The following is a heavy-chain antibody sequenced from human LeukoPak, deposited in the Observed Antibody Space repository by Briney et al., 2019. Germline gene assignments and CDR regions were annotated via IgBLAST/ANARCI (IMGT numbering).Heavy chain of an antibody. Sequence: GGSLRLSCAASGFTFSNYGVHWVRQAPGKGLEWVAVISKDGSNKYYADSVKGRFTISRDNSKNTLYLQMNSLRAEDTAVYYCAKDLRYSGSLRGFDYWGQGTLVTVSS. D-gene: IGHD1-26*01. CDR1: GFTFSNYG. J-gene: IGHJ4*02. V-gene: IGHV3-30*18. CDR3: AKDLRYSGSLRGFDY. CDR2: ISKDGSNK.